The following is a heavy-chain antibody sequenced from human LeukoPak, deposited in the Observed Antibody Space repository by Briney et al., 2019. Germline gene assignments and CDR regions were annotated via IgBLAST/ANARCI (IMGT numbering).Heavy chain of an antibody. CDR2: VFYNGAT. Sequence: SETLSLICIVSGGSINSHYWAWVRQPPGKGLEWIGTVFYNGATQYSPSLRSRVTISIDTSTNQFSLKLSSVTAADTAVYYSASFMITFGGVIARVHAFDIWGQGTMVTVSS. D-gene: IGHD3-16*02. J-gene: IGHJ3*02. V-gene: IGHV4-39*07. CDR3: ASFMITFGGVIARVHAFDI. CDR1: GGSINSHY.